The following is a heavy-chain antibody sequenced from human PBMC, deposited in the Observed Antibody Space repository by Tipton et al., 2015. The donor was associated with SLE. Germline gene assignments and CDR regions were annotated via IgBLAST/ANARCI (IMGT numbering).Heavy chain of an antibody. V-gene: IGHV3-7*01. J-gene: IGHJ6*02. Sequence: SLRLSCVASEFSFSKYWMTWVRQAPGKGLEWVANVKQDGSEKYYVDSVKGRFTISRDNAKNTLFLQMNSLRAGDTAMYYCARDRHNYGLDVWGQGTTVTISS. D-gene: IGHD5-24*01. CDR3: ARDRHNYGLDV. CDR2: VKQDGSEK. CDR1: EFSFSKYW.